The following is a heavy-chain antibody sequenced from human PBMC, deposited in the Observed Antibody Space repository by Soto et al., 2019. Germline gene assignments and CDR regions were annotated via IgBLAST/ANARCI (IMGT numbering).Heavy chain of an antibody. Sequence: ASVKVSCKASGYTFTTYYIHWVRQAPGQGLEWMGMINPSSGGTNYAQKFQGRVTMTRDTSTSTVYMELSSLTSDDTAVYYCAKDAVNGDGLWLVGDWGQGILVTVSS. J-gene: IGHJ4*02. CDR2: INPSSGGT. D-gene: IGHD4-17*01. CDR3: AKDAVNGDGLWLVGD. CDR1: GYTFTTYY. V-gene: IGHV1-46*01.